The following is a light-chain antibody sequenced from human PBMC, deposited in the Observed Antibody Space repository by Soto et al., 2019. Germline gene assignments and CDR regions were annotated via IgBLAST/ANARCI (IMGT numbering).Light chain of an antibody. V-gene: IGKV3-20*01. Sequence: EIVLTQSPGTLSLSPGERATLSCRASQSVSSSYLAWYQHKPGQAHRLLIYGASTRATGIPDRFSGSACATDFPITSSRLHAEVLALYFRQQYSNPFTFGPGTKVDLK. CDR3: QQYSNPFT. CDR1: QSVSSSY. CDR2: GAS. J-gene: IGKJ3*01.